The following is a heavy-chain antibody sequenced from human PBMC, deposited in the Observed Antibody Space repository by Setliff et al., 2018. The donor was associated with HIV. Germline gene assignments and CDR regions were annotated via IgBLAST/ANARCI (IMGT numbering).Heavy chain of an antibody. D-gene: IGHD1-1*01. CDR1: GFTFDDYA. Sequence: LSLSCEASGFTFDDYAMHWGRQAPGKGLEWVAGINWNSVSRAYADSVQGRFTISRDNAKNLVYLEMNSLRPEDTALYFCAKDYGDGHNWGAFDIWGQGIIVTVSS. CDR2: INWNSVSR. CDR3: AKDYGDGHNWGAFDI. V-gene: IGHV3-9*01. J-gene: IGHJ3*02.